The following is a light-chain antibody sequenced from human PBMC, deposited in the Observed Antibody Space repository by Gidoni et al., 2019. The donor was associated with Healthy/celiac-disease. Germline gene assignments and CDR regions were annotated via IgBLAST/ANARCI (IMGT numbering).Light chain of an antibody. CDR1: QDISNY. J-gene: IGKJ4*01. V-gene: IGKV1-33*01. CDR3: QHYDNLLDA. Sequence: DIQMTQSPSSLSASVGDRVTITCQASQDISNYLNWYQQKPGKAPKLLIYDASNLETGVPSRFSGSGSGTDFTFTISSLQPEDIATYYCQHYDNLLDAFXGXTKVEIK. CDR2: DAS.